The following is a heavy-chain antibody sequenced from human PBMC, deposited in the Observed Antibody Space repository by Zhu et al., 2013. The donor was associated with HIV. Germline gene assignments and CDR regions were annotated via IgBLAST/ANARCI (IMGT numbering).Heavy chain of an antibody. CDR3: ARGPSERGYSFGYSN. CDR1: GYIFTKYG. Sequence: QVQLVQSGGEMKKPGASVKVSCKASGYIFTKYGISWVRQAPGQGLEWMGWISAYNGNTNYAQELQGRVTLTTDTSTSTAYMELRSLRSDDTAVYYCARGPSERGYSFGYSNWGQGTLVTVSS. J-gene: IGHJ4*02. CDR2: ISAYNGNT. D-gene: IGHD5-18*01. V-gene: IGHV1-18*01.